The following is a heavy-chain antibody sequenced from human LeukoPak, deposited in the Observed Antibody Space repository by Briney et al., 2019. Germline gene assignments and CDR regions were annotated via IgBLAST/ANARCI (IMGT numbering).Heavy chain of an antibody. D-gene: IGHD3-10*01. CDR3: ARRAGSYYYYYYMDV. CDR1: GYSFTSYW. Sequence: GESLKISCKGSGYSFTSYWIGWVRQMPGKGLEWMGIIYPGDSDTRYSPSFQGQVTISADKSISTAYLQWSSLKASDTATYYCARRAGSYYYYYYMDVWGKGTTVTVSS. CDR2: IYPGDSDT. J-gene: IGHJ6*03. V-gene: IGHV5-51*01.